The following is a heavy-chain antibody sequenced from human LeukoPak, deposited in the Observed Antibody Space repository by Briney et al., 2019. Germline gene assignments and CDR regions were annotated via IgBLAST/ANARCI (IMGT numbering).Heavy chain of an antibody. J-gene: IGHJ4*02. CDR2: IYYSGST. V-gene: IGHV4-59*01. D-gene: IGHD6-19*01. CDR3: ARGWDGIAVAGSFDY. CDR1: GGSTSGYY. Sequence: SETLSLTCTVSGGSTSGYYWSWIRQPPGKGLEWTGDIYYSGSTNYNPSLTSRVTISVDTSKNQFSLKLNSVTAADTAVYYCARGWDGIAVAGSFDYWGQGTLVTVSS.